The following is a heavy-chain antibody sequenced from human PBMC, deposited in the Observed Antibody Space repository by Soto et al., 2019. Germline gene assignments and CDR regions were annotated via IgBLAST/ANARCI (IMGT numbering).Heavy chain of an antibody. CDR2: IKQDGSEK. Sequence: PGGSLRLSCAASGFTFSSYWMSWVRQAPGKGLEWVANIKQDGSEKYYVDSVKGRFTISRDNAKNSLYLQMNSLRAEDTAVYYCARDNYYDSSGYYSHPDNFDYWGQGTLVTVSS. CDR1: GFTFSSYW. V-gene: IGHV3-7*03. CDR3: ARDNYYDSSGYYSHPDNFDY. J-gene: IGHJ4*02. D-gene: IGHD3-22*01.